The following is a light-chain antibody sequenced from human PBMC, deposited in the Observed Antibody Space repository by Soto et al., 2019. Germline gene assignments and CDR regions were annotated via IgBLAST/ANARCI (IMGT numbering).Light chain of an antibody. CDR1: EGISNY. Sequence: DIQLTQSPSFLSASIGGRVTITCRASEGISNYLAWWQQKPGKAPKVLVYDASSLQSGVPERFSGSGSGTEFTLTISSLQPEDIASYYCQQFQTYPLTFGGGTKVEIK. J-gene: IGKJ4*01. CDR3: QQFQTYPLT. V-gene: IGKV1-9*01. CDR2: DAS.